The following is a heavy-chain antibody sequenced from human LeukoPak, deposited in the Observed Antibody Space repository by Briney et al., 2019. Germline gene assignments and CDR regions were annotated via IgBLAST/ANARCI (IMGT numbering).Heavy chain of an antibody. V-gene: IGHV4-34*01. CDR3: ARERVFGVVTPIYYGMDV. Sequence: PSETLSLTCAVYGGSFSGYYWSWIRQPPGKGLEWIGETNHSGSTNYNPSLKSRVTISVDTSKNQFSLKLSSVTAADTAVYYCARERVFGVVTPIYYGMDVWGQGTTVTVSS. CDR2: TNHSGST. J-gene: IGHJ6*02. D-gene: IGHD3-3*01. CDR1: GGSFSGYY.